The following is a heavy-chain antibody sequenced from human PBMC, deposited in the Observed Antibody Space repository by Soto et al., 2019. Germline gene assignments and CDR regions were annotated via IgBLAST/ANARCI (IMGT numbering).Heavy chain of an antibody. D-gene: IGHD2-21*02. CDR3: AEGRLIATMARTGDG. CDR2: ISGSGGST. V-gene: IGHV3-23*01. CDR1: GFTFSSYA. Sequence: GGSLRLSCAASGFTFSSYAMSWVRQAAGKGLEWVSAISGSGGSTYYADSVKGRFTISRDNSKNTLYLQMNSLRAEDTAVYYCAEGRLIATMARTGDGWGQGTVVTVSS. J-gene: IGHJ4*02.